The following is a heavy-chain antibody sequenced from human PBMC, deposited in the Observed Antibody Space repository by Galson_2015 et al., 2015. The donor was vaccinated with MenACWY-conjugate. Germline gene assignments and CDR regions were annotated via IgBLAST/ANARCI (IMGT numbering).Heavy chain of an antibody. J-gene: IGHJ4*02. V-gene: IGHV4-59*01. CDR3: ARSLQQLNYFDY. CDR2: IFYRGST. D-gene: IGHD6-13*01. CDR1: GGSISSYY. Sequence: ETLSLTCTVSGGSISSYYWSWIRQPPGKGLEWIGYIFYRGSTNYNPSLKSRVTMSVDMSKNQFSLKLTSVTAADTAVFYCARSLQQLNYFDYWGQGTLVTVSS.